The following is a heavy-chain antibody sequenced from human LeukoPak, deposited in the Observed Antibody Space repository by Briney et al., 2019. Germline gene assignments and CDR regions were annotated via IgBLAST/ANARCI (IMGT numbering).Heavy chain of an antibody. Sequence: ASVKVSCKASGGTFSSYAISWVRQAPGQGLEWMGGIIPIFGTANYAQKFQGRVTITADESTSTAYMELSSLRSEDTAVYYCARDHRSHCGGDCSWFDPWGQGTLVTVSS. CDR3: ARDHRSHCGGDCSWFDP. D-gene: IGHD2-21*02. V-gene: IGHV1-69*01. CDR2: IIPIFGTA. CDR1: GGTFSSYA. J-gene: IGHJ5*02.